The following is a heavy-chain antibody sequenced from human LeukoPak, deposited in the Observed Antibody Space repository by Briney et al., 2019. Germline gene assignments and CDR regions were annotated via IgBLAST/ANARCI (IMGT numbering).Heavy chain of an antibody. CDR2: INHSGST. CDR3: AREGTVSFFDY. V-gene: IGHV4-34*01. Sequence: SETLSLTFAVYGGSLSGYYWSWFRQPPGKRLEWIGEINHSGSTNYNPSLKSRVTISVDTSKSQLSLKLSSVTAADTAIYYCAREGTVSFFDYWGQGTLVTVSS. CDR1: GGSLSGYY. J-gene: IGHJ4*02. D-gene: IGHD1-7*01.